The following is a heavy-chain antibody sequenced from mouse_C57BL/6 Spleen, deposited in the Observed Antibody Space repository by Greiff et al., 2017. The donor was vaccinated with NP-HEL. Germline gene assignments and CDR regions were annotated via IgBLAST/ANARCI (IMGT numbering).Heavy chain of an antibody. D-gene: IGHD2-4*01. Sequence: VQLKESGPGLVQPSQSLSITCTVSGFSLTSYGVHWVRQSPGKGLEWLGVIWSGGSTDYNAAFISRLSISKDNSKSQVFFKMNSLQADDTAIYYCARNRNYDYDDGYFDVWGTGTTVTVSS. CDR1: GFSLTSYG. CDR3: ARNRNYDYDDGYFDV. CDR2: IWSGGST. V-gene: IGHV2-2*01. J-gene: IGHJ1*03.